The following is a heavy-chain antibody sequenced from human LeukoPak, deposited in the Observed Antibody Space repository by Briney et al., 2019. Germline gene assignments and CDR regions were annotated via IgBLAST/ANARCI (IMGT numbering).Heavy chain of an antibody. D-gene: IGHD3-9*01. CDR2: MDPNSGNT. J-gene: IGHJ5*02. CDR1: GYTFTGYY. V-gene: IGHV1-8*02. Sequence: ASVKVSCKASGYTFTGYYMHWVRQAPGQGLEWMGWMDPNSGNTGYAQKFQGRVTMTRNTSISTAYMELSSLRSEDTAVYYCARAGRNALRDYDILTGYFPWGQGTLVTVSS. CDR3: ARAGRNALRDYDILTGYFP.